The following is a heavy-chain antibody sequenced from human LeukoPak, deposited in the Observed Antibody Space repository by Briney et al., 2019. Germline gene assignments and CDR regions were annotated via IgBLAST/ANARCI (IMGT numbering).Heavy chain of an antibody. J-gene: IGHJ4*02. Sequence: GASVKVSCKASGYTFTNYYMHWVRQAPGQGLEWMGIINPSGGSTTYAQKFQARVTMTRDTSTSTAYMELSSLRSEDTAVYYCARERSGSYFDWGQGTLVTVSS. V-gene: IGHV1-46*01. CDR1: GYTFTNYY. CDR2: INPSGGST. CDR3: ARERSGSYFD. D-gene: IGHD1-26*01.